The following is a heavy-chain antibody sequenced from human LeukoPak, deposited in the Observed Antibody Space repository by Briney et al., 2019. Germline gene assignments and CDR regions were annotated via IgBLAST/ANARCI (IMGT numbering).Heavy chain of an antibody. CDR1: GGTFSSYT. D-gene: IGHD3-22*01. J-gene: IGHJ4*02. CDR2: IIPVLGIA. CDR3: ARGAREYYYDSSGFVDY. V-gene: IGHV1-69*02. Sequence: SVKVSCKASGGTFSSYTISWVRQAPGQGLEWMGRIIPVLGIANYAQKFQGRVTITADKSTSTAYVELSSLRSEDTAVYYCARGAREYYYDSSGFVDYWGQGTLVTVSS.